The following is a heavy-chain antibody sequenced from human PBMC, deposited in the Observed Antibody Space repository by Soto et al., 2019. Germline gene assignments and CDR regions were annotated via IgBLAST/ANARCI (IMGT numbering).Heavy chain of an antibody. Sequence: GGSLRLSCTASVFTFSSSAMSWVRQAPGKGLEWVSSISGSGDHTDYGDSVKGRFTISRDKDKNTLYFKMDSLRAEDTATYYCAKATTATSWLNDLWAPGTLVPVSS. CDR2: ISGSGDHT. D-gene: IGHD2-21*02. CDR1: VFTFSSSA. CDR3: AKATTATSWLNDL. V-gene: IGHV3-23*01. J-gene: IGHJ5*02.